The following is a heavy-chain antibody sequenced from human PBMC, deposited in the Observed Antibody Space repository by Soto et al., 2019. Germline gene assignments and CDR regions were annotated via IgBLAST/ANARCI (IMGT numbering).Heavy chain of an antibody. CDR2: IYSSGST. CDR1: GGSVSSGSYY. Sequence: EPLSLTCTVSGGSVSSGSYYWSWIRQPPGKGLEWIGYIYSSGSTNYNPSLKSRVTISLDTSKNQFSLKLSSLTASDTAMYYCARDGYTNFDYWGQGTLVTVSS. D-gene: IGHD5-12*01. V-gene: IGHV4-61*01. J-gene: IGHJ4*02. CDR3: ARDGYTNFDY.